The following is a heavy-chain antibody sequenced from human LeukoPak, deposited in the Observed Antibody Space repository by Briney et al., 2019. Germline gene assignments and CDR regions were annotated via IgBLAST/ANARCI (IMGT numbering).Heavy chain of an antibody. CDR2: IYPGDSDT. D-gene: IGHD6-13*01. J-gene: IGHJ4*02. CDR3: ARLGGTGSSWQKSPLDY. Sequence: GESLKISCKGSGYSFTSYWIGWVRQMPGKGLEWMGIIYPGDSDTRYSPSFQGQVTISADKSISTAYLQWSSLKASDAAMYYCARLGGTGSSWQKSPLDYWGQGTLVTVSS. V-gene: IGHV5-51*01. CDR1: GYSFTSYW.